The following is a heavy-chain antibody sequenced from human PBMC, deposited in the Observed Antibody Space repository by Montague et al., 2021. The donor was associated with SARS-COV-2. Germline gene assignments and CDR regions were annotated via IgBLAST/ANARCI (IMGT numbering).Heavy chain of an antibody. J-gene: IGHJ4*02. V-gene: IGHV4-59*01. CDR2: IDYCGNT. D-gene: IGHD5-18*01. CDR1: GGSISSYY. Sequence: SETLSLTCTVSGGSISSYYWSWIRQPPGKGLEWIGYIDYCGNTNYNPSLKSRVTLSVNTSKNQFSLKMSSVTAADTAVYYRARAILYGYLGVPVGGHFDDWGQGTLVTVSS. CDR3: ARAILYGYLGVPVGGHFDD.